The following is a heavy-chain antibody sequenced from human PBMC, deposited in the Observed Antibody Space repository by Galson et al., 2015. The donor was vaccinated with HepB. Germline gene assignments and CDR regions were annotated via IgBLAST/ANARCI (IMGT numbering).Heavy chain of an antibody. CDR1: GFTFSSYA. CDR2: ISGSGGST. V-gene: IGHV3-23*01. D-gene: IGHD2-15*01. CDR3: AKKGGVGWPAFDI. Sequence: SLRLSCAASGFTFSSYAMSWVRQAPGKGLEWVSGISGSGGSTYYADSVKGRFTISRDNSKNTLYLQMNSLRAEDTAVYYCAKKGGVGWPAFDIWGQGTMVTVSS. J-gene: IGHJ3*02.